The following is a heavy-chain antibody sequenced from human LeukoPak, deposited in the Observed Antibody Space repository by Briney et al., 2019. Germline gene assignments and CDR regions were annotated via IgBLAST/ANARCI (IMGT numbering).Heavy chain of an antibody. D-gene: IGHD2-21*01. Sequence: SETLSPTCIVSGNSITSDFWSWIRQSPGKGLEWIGYINYSGTSEYDPSLKSRVTISVDRSRRRVSLKMRSVTAADTAVYYCARLDCLSDECYNYWAVGALVTVSS. CDR3: ARLDCLSDECYNY. V-gene: IGHV4-59*08. J-gene: IGHJ4*02. CDR1: GNSITSDF. CDR2: INYSGTS.